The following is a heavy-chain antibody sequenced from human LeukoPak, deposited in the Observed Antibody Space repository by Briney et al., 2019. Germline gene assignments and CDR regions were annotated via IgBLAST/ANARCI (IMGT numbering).Heavy chain of an antibody. CDR1: GFTFSNYV. Sequence: GGSLRLSCAASGFTFSNYVMGWVRQAPGKGLEWVSTINSSGGRTYYTDSVKGRFTISRDNSKDTLDLEMNSLGAEDTAVYSCAKNGEVLSWFDPWGQGTLVTVSS. V-gene: IGHV3-23*01. CDR3: AKNGEVLSWFDP. J-gene: IGHJ5*02. D-gene: IGHD3-10*01. CDR2: INSSGGRT.